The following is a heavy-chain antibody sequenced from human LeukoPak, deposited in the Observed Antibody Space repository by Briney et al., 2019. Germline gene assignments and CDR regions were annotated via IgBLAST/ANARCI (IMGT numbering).Heavy chain of an antibody. CDR2: IYTSGST. CDR1: GGSISSGGYY. J-gene: IGHJ2*01. V-gene: IGHV4-61*02. Sequence: KASQTLSLTCTVSGGSISSGGYYWSWIRQHPGKGLEWIGRIYTSGSTNYNPSLKSRVTMSVDTSKNQFSLKLSSVTAADTAVYYCARGAIRNWYFDLWGRGTLVTVSS. CDR3: ARGAIRNWYFDL. D-gene: IGHD3-16*01.